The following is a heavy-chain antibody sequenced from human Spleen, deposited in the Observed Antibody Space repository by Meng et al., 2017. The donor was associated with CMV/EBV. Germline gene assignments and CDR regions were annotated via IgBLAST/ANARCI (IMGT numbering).Heavy chain of an antibody. CDR3: ARSFDY. CDR1: GFPVSSNY. J-gene: IGHJ4*02. Sequence: GESLKISCAASGFPVSSNYMNWVRQAPGKGLEWVSLIDNGGTTYYADSVKGRFTISRDNSKNALYLHMNSLRVEDTAVYYCARSFDYWGQGTLVTVSS. V-gene: IGHV3-53*05. CDR2: IDNGGTT.